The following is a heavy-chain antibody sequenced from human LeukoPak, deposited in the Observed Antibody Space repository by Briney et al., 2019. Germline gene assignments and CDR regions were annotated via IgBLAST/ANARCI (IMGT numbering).Heavy chain of an antibody. D-gene: IGHD1-26*01. V-gene: IGHV1-46*01. CDR3: ARDRSSGSYQGDFDY. J-gene: IGHJ4*02. CDR2: INLSGGST. Sequence: ASVKVSCKASGYTFTSYYMHWVRQAPGQGLEWMGIINLSGGSTSYAQKFQGRVTMTRDMSTSTVYMELSSLRSEDTAVYYCARDRSSGSYQGDFDYWGQGTLVTVSS. CDR1: GYTFTSYY.